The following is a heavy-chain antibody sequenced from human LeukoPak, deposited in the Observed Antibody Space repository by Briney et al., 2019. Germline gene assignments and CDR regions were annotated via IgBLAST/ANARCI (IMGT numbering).Heavy chain of an antibody. D-gene: IGHD2-21*02. V-gene: IGHV4-30-2*01. CDR2: VYYNGNT. Sequence: SQTLSLTCTVSGVSVTRGAYYWTWIRQPPGKGLEWIAHVYYNGNTDYNPSLKSRVAMSVDKSNNQFSLKLSFVTAADTAVYFCAREIEGYSDFYSFGRPDNYWFDPWGQGTLITVSS. J-gene: IGHJ5*02. CDR3: AREIEGYSDFYSFGRPDNYWFDP. CDR1: GVSVTRGAYY.